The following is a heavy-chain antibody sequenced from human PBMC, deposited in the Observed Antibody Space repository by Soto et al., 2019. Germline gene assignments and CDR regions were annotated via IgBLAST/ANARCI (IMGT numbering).Heavy chain of an antibody. CDR2: IWYDGSNK. Sequence: QVQVVESGGGVVQPGKSLRLSCAASGFTFSSYGMHWVRQAPGKGLEWVAVIWYDGSNKDYADAVRGRFTISRDNSKNTLELQINSLKPEATALYYCAREKDSTRRPSFDSWGQGPLVTVSS. CDR1: GFTFSSYG. V-gene: IGHV3-33*08. J-gene: IGHJ4*02. D-gene: IGHD1-1*01. CDR3: AREKDSTRRPSFDS.